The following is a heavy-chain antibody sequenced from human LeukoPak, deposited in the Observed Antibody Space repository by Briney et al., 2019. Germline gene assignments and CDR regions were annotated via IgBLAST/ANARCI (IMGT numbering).Heavy chain of an antibody. J-gene: IGHJ3*02. CDR3: ARDLILTMTDAFDI. CDR1: GGSISSSSYY. Sequence: SETLSLTCTVSGGSISSSSYYWGWIRQPPGKGLEWIGSIYYSGSTYYNPSLKSRVTISVDTSKNQFSLKLSSVTAADTAVYYCARDLILTMTDAFDIWGQGTMVTVSS. D-gene: IGHD3-22*01. V-gene: IGHV4-39*07. CDR2: IYYSGST.